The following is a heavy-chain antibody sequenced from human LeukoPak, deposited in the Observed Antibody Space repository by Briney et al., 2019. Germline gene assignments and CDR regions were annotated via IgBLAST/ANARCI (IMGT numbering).Heavy chain of an antibody. Sequence: SETLSLTCAVYGGSFSGYYWSWIRQPPGKGLEWSEEINHSGSTNYNPSLKSRVTISVDTSKNQFSLKLSSVTAADTAVYYCARGRQRSTRRYSYGPRYFDYWGREPWSPSPQ. CDR3: ARGRQRSTRRYSYGPRYFDY. V-gene: IGHV4-34*01. D-gene: IGHD5-18*01. J-gene: IGHJ4*02. CDR1: GGSFSGYY. CDR2: INHSGST.